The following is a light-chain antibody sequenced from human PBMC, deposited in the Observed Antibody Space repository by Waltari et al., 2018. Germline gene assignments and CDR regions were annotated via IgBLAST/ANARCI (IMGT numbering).Light chain of an antibody. Sequence: QLVLTQSPSASASLGASVKLTCTLSSGHSSNLIAWLQQQPEKGPRYLMKVNRDGSHNKGDEIPYRFSGSSPGAERYLLISTVQSEDEADYYCQTGGHGTWVFGGGTKLTVL. CDR2: VNRDGSH. V-gene: IGLV4-69*01. J-gene: IGLJ3*02. CDR1: SGHSSNL. CDR3: QTGGHGTWV.